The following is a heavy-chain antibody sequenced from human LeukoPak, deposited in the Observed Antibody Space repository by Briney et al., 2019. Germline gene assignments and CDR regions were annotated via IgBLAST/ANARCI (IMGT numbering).Heavy chain of an antibody. CDR3: ARGTSDCSSTSCYIDSNYYYYYMDV. CDR2: IIPIFGTA. Sequence: SVTVSCKASGGTFSSYAISWVRQAPGLGLEWMGGIIPIFGTANYAQKFQGRVTITTDESTSTAYMELSSLRSEDTAVYYCARGTSDCSSTSCYIDSNYYYYYMDVWGKGTTVTVSS. D-gene: IGHD2-2*02. J-gene: IGHJ6*03. V-gene: IGHV1-69*05. CDR1: GGTFSSYA.